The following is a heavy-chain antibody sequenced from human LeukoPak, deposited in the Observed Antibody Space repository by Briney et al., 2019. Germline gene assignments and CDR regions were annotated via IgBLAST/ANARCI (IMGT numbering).Heavy chain of an antibody. CDR1: GFTFSSHN. D-gene: IGHD3-22*01. V-gene: IGHV3-21*01. CDR2: IGTDGSYI. J-gene: IGHJ4*02. Sequence: GGSLRLSCAASGFTFSSHNMNWVRQAPMKGLEWVSSIGTDGSYIYYADSVKGRFTISRGNAKNSLYLQMNSLRAEDTAVYYCAKLIAQHYFDHWGQGTLVTVSS. CDR3: AKLIAQHYFDH.